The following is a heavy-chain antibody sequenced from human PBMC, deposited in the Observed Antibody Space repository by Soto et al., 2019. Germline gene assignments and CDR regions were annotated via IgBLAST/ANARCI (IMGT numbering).Heavy chain of an antibody. V-gene: IGHV3-30-3*01. CDR2: ISYDGSNK. CDR1: GFTFSSYA. CDR3: AREGQDILSAAGGMDV. J-gene: IGHJ6*02. Sequence: QVQLVESGGGVVQPGRSLRLSCAASGFTFSSYAMHWVRQAPGKGLEWVAVISYDGSNKYYADSVKGRFTISRDNSKNTLYQEMNGLGAEHTAVYYCAREGQDILSAAGGMDVWGQGSTVTVSS. D-gene: IGHD3-9*01.